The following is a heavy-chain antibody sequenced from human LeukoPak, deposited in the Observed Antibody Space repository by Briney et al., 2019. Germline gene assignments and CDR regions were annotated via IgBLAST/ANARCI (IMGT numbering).Heavy chain of an antibody. CDR3: ARVSTYNFWSGSYSTTYYMDV. D-gene: IGHD3-3*01. Sequence: PGGSLRLSCAASGFTFTSYAMHWVRQAPGKGLEYVSTLSSNGDCTYYANSVKGRFTISRDNSRNTLYLQMGSLRAEDTAVYYCARVSTYNFWSGSYSTTYYMDVWGKGTTVTVSS. CDR2: LSSNGDCT. V-gene: IGHV3-64*01. CDR1: GFTFTSYA. J-gene: IGHJ6*03.